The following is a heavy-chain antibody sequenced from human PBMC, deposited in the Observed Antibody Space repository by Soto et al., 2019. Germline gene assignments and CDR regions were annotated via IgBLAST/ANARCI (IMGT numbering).Heavy chain of an antibody. J-gene: IGHJ4*02. CDR2: ISSSGDNT. V-gene: IGHV3-23*01. D-gene: IGHD4-17*01. CDR1: GFTFRNYL. Sequence: EVQLLESGGGLVQPGGSLRLSCAASGFTFRNYLINWVRQAPGKGLEWVSGISSSGDNTYYADSVKGRFTISRDNSRSTLYLQMKSLRVEDTAVYHCARTDYAGALFDYWGQGALVTVSS. CDR3: ARTDYAGALFDY.